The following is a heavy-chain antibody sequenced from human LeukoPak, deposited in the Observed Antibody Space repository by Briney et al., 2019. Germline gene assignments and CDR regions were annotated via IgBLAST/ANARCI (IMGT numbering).Heavy chain of an antibody. CDR2: IIPIFGTA. CDR1: GGTFSSYA. V-gene: IGHV1-69*05. Sequence: ASVKVSCKASGGTFSSYAISWVRQAPGQGLEWMGGIIPIFGTANYAQKFQGSVTITTDESTSTAYMELSSLRSEDTAVYYCARAPSYSGSYYFDYWGQGTLITVSS. D-gene: IGHD1-26*01. CDR3: ARAPSYSGSYYFDY. J-gene: IGHJ4*02.